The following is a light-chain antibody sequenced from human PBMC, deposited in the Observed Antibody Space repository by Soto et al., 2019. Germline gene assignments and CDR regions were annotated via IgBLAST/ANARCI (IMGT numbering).Light chain of an antibody. V-gene: IGLV2-8*01. CDR3: SSYAGIDILYV. CDR2: EVN. J-gene: IGLJ1*01. Sequence: QSALTQPPSASGSPGQSVTISCTGTSSDVGGYNYVSWYQQHPGKAPKLMIYEVNKRPSGVPDRFSGSKSGNTASLTVSGLQAEDEADYYCSSYAGIDILYVFGTGTKLTVL. CDR1: SSDVGGYNY.